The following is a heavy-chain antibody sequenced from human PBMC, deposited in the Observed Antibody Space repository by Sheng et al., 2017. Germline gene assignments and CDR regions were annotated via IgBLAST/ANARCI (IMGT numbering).Heavy chain of an antibody. V-gene: IGHV4-4*07. CDR2: SIPVGAP. CDR3: AGGKGFLEWLLGDYYFDY. Sequence: QVQLQESGPGLVKAFRRPCPSPALSLVAPSVVTTGAGSGSPPGRDWSGLGVSIPVGAPTTTPPSKSRVTMSVDTSKNQFSLKLSSVTAADTAVYYCAGGKGFLEWLLGDYYFDYWGQGTLVTVSS. D-gene: IGHD3-3*01. J-gene: IGHJ4*02. CDR1: VAPSVVTT.